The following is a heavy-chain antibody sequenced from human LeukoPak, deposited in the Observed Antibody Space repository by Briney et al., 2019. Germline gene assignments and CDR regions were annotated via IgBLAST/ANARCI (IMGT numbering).Heavy chain of an antibody. CDR3: ARDYGGRQQLVYYFDY. CDR2: TYYRSKWYN. CDR1: GDSVSSNSAA. J-gene: IGHJ4*02. V-gene: IGHV6-1*01. Sequence: SQTLSLTCAISGDSVSSNSAAWNWIRQSPSRGLEWLGRTYYRSKWYNDYAVSVKSRITINPDTSKNQFSLQLNSVTPEDTAVYYCARDYGGRQQLVYYFDYWGQGTLVTVSS. D-gene: IGHD6-13*01.